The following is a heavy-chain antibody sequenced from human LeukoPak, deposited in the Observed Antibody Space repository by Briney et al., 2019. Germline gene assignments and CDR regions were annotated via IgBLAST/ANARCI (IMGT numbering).Heavy chain of an antibody. CDR3: ATATYYYDSSGCYPLDY. V-gene: IGHV4-39*01. Sequence: PSETLSLTCTVSGGYISTSNYYWGWIRQSPGKGLEWIGNIYYSGSTYYNPSLKSRVSLSIDTSMNQFSLKVNSLTVADTAVYYCATATYYYDSSGCYPLDYWGQGTLVTVSS. J-gene: IGHJ4*02. CDR2: IYYSGST. CDR1: GGYISTSNYY. D-gene: IGHD3-22*01.